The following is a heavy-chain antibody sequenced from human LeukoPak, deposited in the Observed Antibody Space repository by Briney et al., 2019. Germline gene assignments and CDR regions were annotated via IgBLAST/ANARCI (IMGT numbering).Heavy chain of an antibody. J-gene: IGHJ4*02. V-gene: IGHV4-30-2*01. CDR3: ARVAITGLDY. D-gene: IGHD1-20*01. CDR2: IYHSGST. Sequence: PSETLSLTCTVSGGSISSGGYYWSWIRQPPGKCLEWIGYIYHSGSTYYNPSLKSRVTISVDRSKNQFSLKLSSVTAADTAVYYCARVAITGLDYWGQGTLVTVSS. CDR1: GGSISSGGYY.